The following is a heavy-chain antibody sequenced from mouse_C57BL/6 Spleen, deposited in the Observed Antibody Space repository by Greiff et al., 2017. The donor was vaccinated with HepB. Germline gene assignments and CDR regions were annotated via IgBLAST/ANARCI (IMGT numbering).Heavy chain of an antibody. Sequence: QVQLQQSGPGLVQPSQRLSITCTVSGFSLTSYGVHWVRQSPGKGLEWLGVIWSGGSTDNNAAFISRLSISKDNSKSQVFFKMNSLQADDTAIYYCARIYGSYYFDYWGQGTTLTVSS. J-gene: IGHJ2*01. CDR1: GFSLTSYG. D-gene: IGHD1-1*01. V-gene: IGHV2-2*01. CDR2: IWSGGST. CDR3: ARIYGSYYFDY.